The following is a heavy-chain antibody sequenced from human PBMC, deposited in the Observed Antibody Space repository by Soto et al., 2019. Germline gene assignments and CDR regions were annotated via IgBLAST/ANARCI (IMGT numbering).Heavy chain of an antibody. Sequence: GGSLRLSCAASGFTFSSYAMSWVRQAPGRGLEWVSAISGSGGSTYYADSVKGRFTISRDDSKNTLYLQMNSLRAEDTAVYYCAKEEYYYYGMDVWGQGTTVTVSS. CDR2: ISGSGGST. J-gene: IGHJ6*02. V-gene: IGHV3-23*01. CDR3: AKEEYYYYGMDV. CDR1: GFTFSSYA.